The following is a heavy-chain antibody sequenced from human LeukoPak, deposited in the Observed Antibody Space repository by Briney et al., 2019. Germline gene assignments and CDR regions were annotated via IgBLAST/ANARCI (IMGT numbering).Heavy chain of an antibody. D-gene: IGHD3-10*01. CDR3: ARGPHYGSRSDHLDY. CDR1: GFTFSTHW. Sequence: GGSLRLSCGASGFTFSTHWMNWVRQAPGKGLEWVANIKQGGSVTNYVGSVKGRSTVSRDDAKNSVYLQMDSLRAEDTAIYYCARGPHYGSRSDHLDYWGQGTLVTVSS. CDR2: IKQGGSVT. V-gene: IGHV3-7*03. J-gene: IGHJ4*02.